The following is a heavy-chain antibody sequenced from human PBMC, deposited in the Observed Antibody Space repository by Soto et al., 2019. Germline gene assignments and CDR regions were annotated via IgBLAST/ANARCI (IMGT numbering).Heavy chain of an antibody. CDR2: INAGVDGT. J-gene: IGHJ4*02. D-gene: IGHD3-10*01. CDR3: AREVQGVTSFDY. CDR1: GYASLSFG. V-gene: IGHV1-3*01. Sequence: QVQLVQSGPEMMQPGASVKVSCKASGYASLSFGMHWVRQVPGQAYEWLGWINAGVDGTLYSERFQGRVRITRDTSANTVYMELNALTSEDTAVYYCAREVQGVTSFDYWGQGPLVIVSS.